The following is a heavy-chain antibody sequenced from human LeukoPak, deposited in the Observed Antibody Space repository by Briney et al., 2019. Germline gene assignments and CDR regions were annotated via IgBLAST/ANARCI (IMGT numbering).Heavy chain of an antibody. D-gene: IGHD2-2*01. Sequence: PSETLSLTCTVSGGSISSYYWSWIRQPPGKGLEWIGYIYYSGSTNYNPSLKSRVTISVDTSKNQFSLKLSSVTAADTAVYYCARQGRGCSSSSCYSDWGQGTLVTVSS. V-gene: IGHV4-59*01. CDR1: GGSISSYY. CDR3: ARQGRGCSSSSCYSD. J-gene: IGHJ4*02. CDR2: IYYSGST.